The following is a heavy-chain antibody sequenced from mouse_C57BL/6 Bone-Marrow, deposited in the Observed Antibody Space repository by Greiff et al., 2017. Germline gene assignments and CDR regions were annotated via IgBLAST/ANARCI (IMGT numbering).Heavy chain of an antibody. V-gene: IGHV1-5*01. CDR2: IYPGNSDT. D-gene: IGHD2-3*01. CDR3: TRRVGDGYLWYFDV. CDR1: GYTFTSYW. J-gene: IGHJ1*03. Sequence: VQLQQSGTVLARPGASVKMSCKTSGYTFTSYWMHWVKQRPGQGLEWIGAIYPGNSDTSYNQKFKGKAKLTAVTSASTAYMELSSLTNEDSAVYYGTRRVGDGYLWYFDVWGTGTTVTVSS.